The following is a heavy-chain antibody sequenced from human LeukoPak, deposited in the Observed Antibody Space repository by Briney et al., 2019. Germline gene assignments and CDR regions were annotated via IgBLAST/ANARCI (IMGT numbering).Heavy chain of an antibody. Sequence: PSETLSLTCTVSGGSISSYYWSWIRQPPGKGLEWIGYIYYSGSTNYNPSLKSRVTISVDTSKNQFSLKLSSVTAADTAVYYCARRSASNYVFDYWGQGTLATVSS. J-gene: IGHJ4*02. V-gene: IGHV4-59*08. D-gene: IGHD4-11*01. CDR2: IYYSGST. CDR1: GGSISSYY. CDR3: ARRSASNYVFDY.